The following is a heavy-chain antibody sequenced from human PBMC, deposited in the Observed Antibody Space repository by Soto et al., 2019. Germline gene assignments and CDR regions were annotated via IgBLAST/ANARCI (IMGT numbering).Heavy chain of an antibody. Sequence: QLQLQESGPGLVKPSETLSLTCTVSGGSISSSSYYWGWIRQPPGKGLEWIGSIYYSGSTYYNPSLKSRVTISVDTSKNQFSLKLSSVTAADTAVYYCARLLAYGSEQINPDYFDYWGQGTLVTVSS. J-gene: IGHJ4*02. D-gene: IGHD3-10*01. CDR3: ARLLAYGSEQINPDYFDY. CDR2: IYYSGST. CDR1: GGSISSSSYY. V-gene: IGHV4-39*01.